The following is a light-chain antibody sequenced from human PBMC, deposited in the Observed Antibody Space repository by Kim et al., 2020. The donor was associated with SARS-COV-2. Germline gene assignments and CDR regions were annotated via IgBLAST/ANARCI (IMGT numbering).Light chain of an antibody. CDR1: SSNIGSNY. Sequence: VTISCSGRSSNIGSNYVYWYQQLPGTATKLLIYRNNQRPSGVPDRFSGSKSGTSASLAISGLRSEDEADYYCAAWDDSLSGPHYVFGTGTKVTVL. J-gene: IGLJ1*01. CDR3: AAWDDSLSGPHYV. CDR2: RNN. V-gene: IGLV1-47*01.